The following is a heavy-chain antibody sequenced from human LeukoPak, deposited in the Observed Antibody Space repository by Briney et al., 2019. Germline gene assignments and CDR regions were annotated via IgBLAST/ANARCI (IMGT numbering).Heavy chain of an antibody. CDR3: ARGGISMVRGVITPYYFDY. D-gene: IGHD3-10*01. J-gene: IGHJ4*02. CDR1: GDTFSSYA. V-gene: IGHV1-69*13. CDR2: IIPMFGTA. Sequence: SVKVSCKASGDTFSSYAISWVRQAPGQGLEWMGGIIPMFGTANYAQKFQGRVTITADESTSTAYMDLSSLRSEDTAVYYCARGGISMVRGVITPYYFDYWGQGTLVTVSS.